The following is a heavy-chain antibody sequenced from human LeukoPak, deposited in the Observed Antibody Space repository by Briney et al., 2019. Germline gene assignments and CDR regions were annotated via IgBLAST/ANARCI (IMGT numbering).Heavy chain of an antibody. CDR3: ARGASSSWYYYGMDV. V-gene: IGHV1-3*01. D-gene: IGHD6-13*01. Sequence: GASVKGSCKASGYTFTSSAMHCVRQAPGHRLEWMGWINAGNGNTKYSHKFQGRVTITRDTSASTAYMELSSLRSEDTAVYYCARGASSSWYYYGMDVWGKGTTVTVSS. J-gene: IGHJ6*04. CDR2: INAGNGNT. CDR1: GYTFTSSA.